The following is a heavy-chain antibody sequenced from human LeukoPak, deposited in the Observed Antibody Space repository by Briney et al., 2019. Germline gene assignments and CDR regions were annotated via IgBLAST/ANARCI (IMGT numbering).Heavy chain of an antibody. J-gene: IGHJ4*02. V-gene: IGHV3-23*01. D-gene: IGHD3-10*01. CDR2: ISGSGDST. CDR3: AKDQMVRGVTHFDY. CDR1: GFTFSSYA. Sequence: GGSLRLSCAASGFTFSSYAMSWVRQAPGKGLEWVSAISGSGDSTYYADSVKGRFTISRDNSKNTLYLQMNSLRAEDTAVYYCAKDQMVRGVTHFDYWGQGTLVTVSS.